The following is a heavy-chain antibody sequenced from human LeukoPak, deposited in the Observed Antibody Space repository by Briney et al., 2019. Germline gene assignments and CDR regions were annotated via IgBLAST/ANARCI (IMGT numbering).Heavy chain of an antibody. D-gene: IGHD3-22*01. CDR2: ISTSAGTI. J-gene: IGHJ4*02. Sequence: PGRSLRLSCAASGFTFSDYYMTWIRQAPGKGLEWISYISTSAGTIYYADSVKGRFTISRDNAKNSLYLQMNSLRAEDTAVYYCARDAIDSSGFDFDYWGQGTLVTVSS. CDR3: ARDAIDSSGFDFDY. CDR1: GFTFSDYY. V-gene: IGHV3-11*01.